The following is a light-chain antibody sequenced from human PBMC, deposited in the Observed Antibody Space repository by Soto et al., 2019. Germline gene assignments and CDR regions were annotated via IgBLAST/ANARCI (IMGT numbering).Light chain of an antibody. V-gene: IGKV1-9*01. CDR2: AAS. CDR1: QGIGSY. Sequence: DIQLTQSPSFLSASVGDSVTITCRASQGIGSYLAWYQQKPGKAPKLLIYAASTLQSGVPSRFSGSGSGTEFTLTISSLQPEDFAIYYCQQYNNWPQTFGQGTKVDIK. CDR3: QQYNNWPQT. J-gene: IGKJ1*01.